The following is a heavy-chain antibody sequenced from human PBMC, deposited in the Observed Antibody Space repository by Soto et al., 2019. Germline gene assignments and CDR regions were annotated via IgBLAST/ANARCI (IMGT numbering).Heavy chain of an antibody. CDR2: ISPYNDYT. V-gene: IGHV1-18*01. CDR1: GYRIISNG. CDR3: AREYYYGSGGAY. Sequence: TSVKVSCEDCGYRIISNGIASVRQAPGQGLEWLGWISPYNDYTTYTQKLQGRVTMTTDTSTSTAYMELRSLRSDDTAVYYCAREYYYGSGGAYWGQGTLVTVSS. J-gene: IGHJ4*02. D-gene: IGHD3-10*01.